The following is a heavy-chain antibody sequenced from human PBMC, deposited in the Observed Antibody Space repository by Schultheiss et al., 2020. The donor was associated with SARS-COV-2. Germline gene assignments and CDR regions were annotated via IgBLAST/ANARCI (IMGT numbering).Heavy chain of an antibody. CDR2: IKQDGSEK. J-gene: IGHJ4*02. CDR1: GLTFSSYW. CDR3: VGHSEY. V-gene: IGHV3-7*03. Sequence: GESLKISCAASGLTFSSYWMSWVRQAPGKGLEWVANIKQDGSEKYYVDSVKGRFTISRDNAKNSLYLQMNSLRVEDTAVYYCVGHSEYWGQGTLVTVSS.